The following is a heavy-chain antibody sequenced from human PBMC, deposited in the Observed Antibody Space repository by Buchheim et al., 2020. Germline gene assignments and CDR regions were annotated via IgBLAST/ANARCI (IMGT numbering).Heavy chain of an antibody. CDR2: IWYDGSNK. V-gene: IGHV3-33*01. J-gene: IGHJ6*02. CDR1: GFTFSSYG. D-gene: IGHD4-11*01. CDR3: ARDLYRRGEGHCYYYYGMDV. Sequence: QVQLVESGGGVVQPGRSLRLSCAASGFTFSSYGMHWVRQAPGKGLEWVAVIWYDGSNKYYADSVKGRLTISRDNSKNTLYLQMNSLRAKDTAVYYCARDLYRRGEGHCYYYYGMDVWGQGTT.